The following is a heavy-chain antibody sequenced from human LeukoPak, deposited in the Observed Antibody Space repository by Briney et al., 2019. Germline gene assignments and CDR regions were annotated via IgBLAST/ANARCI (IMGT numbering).Heavy chain of an antibody. Sequence: PGGSLRLSCAASGFTFSDHYMDWVRQAPGKGLEWVGRIRNKANTYITKYAASVKGRFTISRDDSKNSLFVQMNSLKAEDTAVYFCARVVDGDFDWFDYWGQGTLVTVSS. CDR2: IRNKANTYIT. CDR3: ARVVDGDFDWFDY. J-gene: IGHJ5*01. D-gene: IGHD3-10*01. V-gene: IGHV3-72*01. CDR1: GFTFSDHY.